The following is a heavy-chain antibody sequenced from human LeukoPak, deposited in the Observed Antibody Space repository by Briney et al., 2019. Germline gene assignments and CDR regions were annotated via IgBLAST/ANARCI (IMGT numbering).Heavy chain of an antibody. CDR3: ARVVSGDYYYYGMDV. CDR1: GFTVSSNY. J-gene: IGHJ6*02. Sequence: GGSLRLSCAASGFTVSSNYMSWVRQAPGKGLEWVSVIYSGGSTYYADSVTGRFTISRDNSKNTLYLQMNSLRAEDTAVYYCARVVSGDYYYYGMDVWGQGTTVTVSS. CDR2: IYSGGST. D-gene: IGHD3-10*01. V-gene: IGHV3-53*01.